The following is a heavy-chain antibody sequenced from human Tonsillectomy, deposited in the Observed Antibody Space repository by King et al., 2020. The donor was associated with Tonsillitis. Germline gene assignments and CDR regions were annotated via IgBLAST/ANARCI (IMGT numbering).Heavy chain of an antibody. CDR2: TSFDETFK. D-gene: IGHD3-16*01. J-gene: IGHJ4*02. CDR1: GFSFDNFP. V-gene: IGHV3-30*01. CDR3: SRCGCSYVAFDL. Sequence: VQLVESGGGVVQPGRSLRVSCAASGFSFDNFPMHWVRQAPGKGLEWVATTSFDETFKHYVESVKGRFSISRDNSKNRLYLQINSLRDEDTAVYFCSRCGCSYVAFDLWGQGTQVTVSS.